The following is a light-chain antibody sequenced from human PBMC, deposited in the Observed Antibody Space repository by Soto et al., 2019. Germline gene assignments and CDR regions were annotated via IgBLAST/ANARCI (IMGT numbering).Light chain of an antibody. CDR2: EVS. CDR1: SSDVGSHNL. J-gene: IGLJ7*01. V-gene: IGLV2-23*02. Sequence: QSALTQPASVSVSPGQSITISCTGTSSDVGSHNLLPWYQQHPRQPPKLMIYEVSKRPLGVSARFSASKSGNTASLTISGLQAEDEADYCCCSYGGSTAVFGGGTQLTVL. CDR3: CSYGGSTAV.